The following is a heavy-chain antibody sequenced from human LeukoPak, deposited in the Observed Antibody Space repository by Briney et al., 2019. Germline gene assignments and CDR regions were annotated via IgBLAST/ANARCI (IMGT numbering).Heavy chain of an antibody. J-gene: IGHJ6*03. D-gene: IGHD3-16*01. CDR1: GDSISSHY. CDR2: IFYRGLT. V-gene: IGHV4-59*11. Sequence: PSETPSLTCTVSGDSISSHYWSWVRQPPGKGLEWTGYIFYRGLTNHNPSLKSRVTISVDTSKNQLSLKLSSVTAADTAVYYCARGIMTYYFYMDVWGKGTTVTVSS. CDR3: ARGIMTYYFYMDV.